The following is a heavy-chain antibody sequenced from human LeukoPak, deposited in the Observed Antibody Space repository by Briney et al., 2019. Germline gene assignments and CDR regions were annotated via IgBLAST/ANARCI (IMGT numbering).Heavy chain of an antibody. D-gene: IGHD3-9*01. Sequence: GASVKVSCKVSGYTLTELSMHWVRQAPGKGLEWMGGFDPEDGETIYAQKFQGRVTMTEDTSTDTAYMELSSLRSEDTAVYFCATSRQYDILTGYYGGWFDPWGQGTLVTVSS. CDR2: FDPEDGET. V-gene: IGHV1-24*01. CDR1: GYTLTELS. J-gene: IGHJ5*02. CDR3: ATSRQYDILTGYYGGWFDP.